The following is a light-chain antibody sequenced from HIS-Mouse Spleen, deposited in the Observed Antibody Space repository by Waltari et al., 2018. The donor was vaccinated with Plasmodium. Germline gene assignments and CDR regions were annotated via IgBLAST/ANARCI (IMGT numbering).Light chain of an antibody. V-gene: IGKV3-15*01. CDR1: QRVSSN. CDR2: GAS. CDR3: QQYNNWPPWT. Sequence: EIVMTQSPATLSVSPGAQATLSCRASQRVSSNLALYQQKPGQAPRLLIYGASTRATGIPARFSGSGSGTEFTLTISSMQSEDFAVYYCQQYNNWPPWTFGQGTKLEIK. J-gene: IGKJ1*01.